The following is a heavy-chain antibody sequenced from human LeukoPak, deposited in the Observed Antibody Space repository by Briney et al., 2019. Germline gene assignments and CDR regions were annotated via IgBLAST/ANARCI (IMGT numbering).Heavy chain of an antibody. CDR1: GGTLNSYV. CDR3: ARGRIEMATRGGFDY. D-gene: IGHD5-24*01. V-gene: IGHV1-69*06. CDR2: IIPISGTT. Sequence: ASVKVSCKASGGTLNSYVISWVRQAPGQGLEWMGGIIPISGTTNYAQKFQGRVTITADKSTSTAYMELSSLRSEDTAVYYCARGRIEMATRGGFDYWGQGTLVTVSS. J-gene: IGHJ4*02.